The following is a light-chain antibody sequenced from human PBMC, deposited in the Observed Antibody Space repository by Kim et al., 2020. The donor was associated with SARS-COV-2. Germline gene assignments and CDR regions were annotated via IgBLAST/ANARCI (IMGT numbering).Light chain of an antibody. J-gene: IGLJ2*01. CDR3: SSYAGSNNLV. V-gene: IGLV2-8*01. Sequence: GQSVTTSCTGTSSDVGGDNYVSWYQQHPGKAPKLMIYEVSKRPSGVPDRFSGSKSGNTASLTVSGLQAEDEADYYCSSYAGSNNLVFGGGTQLTVL. CDR2: EVS. CDR1: SSDVGGDNY.